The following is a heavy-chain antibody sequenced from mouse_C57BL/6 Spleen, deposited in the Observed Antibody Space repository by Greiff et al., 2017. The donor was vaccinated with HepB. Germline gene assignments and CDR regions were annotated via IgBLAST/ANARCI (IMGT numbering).Heavy chain of an antibody. CDR2: IRNKANGYTT. CDR1: GFTFTDYY. CDR3: ARSHYSRWYFDV. Sequence: EVHLVESGGGLVQPGGSLSLSCAASGFTFTDYYMSWVRQPPGKALEWLGFIRNKANGYTTEYSASVKGRFTISRDNSQSILYLQMNALRAEDSATYYCARSHYSRWYFDVWGTGTTVTVSS. J-gene: IGHJ1*03. D-gene: IGHD2-5*01. V-gene: IGHV7-3*01.